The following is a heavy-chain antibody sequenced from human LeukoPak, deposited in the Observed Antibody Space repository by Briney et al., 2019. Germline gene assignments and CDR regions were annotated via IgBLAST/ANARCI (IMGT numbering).Heavy chain of an antibody. V-gene: IGHV4-59*08. J-gene: IGHJ5*02. CDR1: GGSISSYY. CDR3: ARRHYYDSSQFDP. Sequence: PSETLSLTCTVSGGSISSYYWSWIRQPPGKGLEGIGYIYYSGSTNYNPSLKSRVTISVDTSKNQFSLKLSSVTAADKAVYYCARRHYYDSSQFDPWGQGTLVTVSS. D-gene: IGHD3-22*01. CDR2: IYYSGST.